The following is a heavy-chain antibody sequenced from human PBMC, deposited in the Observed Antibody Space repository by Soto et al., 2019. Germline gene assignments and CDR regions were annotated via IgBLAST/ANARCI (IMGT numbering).Heavy chain of an antibody. Sequence: QMTLMESGPTLVRPTQTLTLTCSFYGFSFSTSGVGVCWVRQPPGKALEWLALIYWSGDEHYRPSLKSRLTITKDTSKNQVVLIMTNMDPVDTATYYCARGLATLPVFAFDVWGQGTTVTVSS. D-gene: IGHD6-6*01. V-gene: IGHV2-5*01. CDR1: GFSFSTSGVG. CDR3: ARGLATLPVFAFDV. CDR2: IYWSGDE. J-gene: IGHJ3*01.